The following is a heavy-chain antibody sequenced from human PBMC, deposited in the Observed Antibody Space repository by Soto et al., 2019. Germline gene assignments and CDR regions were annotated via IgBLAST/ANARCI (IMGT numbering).Heavy chain of an antibody. CDR3: ARSGGLDRDFNY. CDR2: IIPMFDTP. Sequence: QVQLVQSGAEVKKPGSSVKVSCKASRGTFSSDSFSWVRQAPGQGLEWMGGIIPMFDTPIYAQKFQDRVTITADESTSTACMQLSSLRSGDTAVYYCARSGGLDRDFNYWGQGSLVTVSS. J-gene: IGHJ4*02. CDR1: RGTFSSDS. V-gene: IGHV1-69*12. D-gene: IGHD2-15*01.